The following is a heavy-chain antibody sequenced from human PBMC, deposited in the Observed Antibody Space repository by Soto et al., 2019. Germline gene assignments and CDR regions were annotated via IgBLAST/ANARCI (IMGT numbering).Heavy chain of an antibody. D-gene: IGHD6-13*01. CDR1: GGSISSGGYY. V-gene: IGHV4-31*03. CDR2: IYYSGST. Sequence: QVQLQESGPGLVKPSQTLSLTCTVSGGSISSGGYYWSWIRQHPGKGLEWIGYIYYSGSTYYNPSLMSRVTISVDPSKNQFSLKLRSVPAADPAVYYCARAAHYSSPFRWFDPWGQGTLVTVSS. J-gene: IGHJ5*02. CDR3: ARAAHYSSPFRWFDP.